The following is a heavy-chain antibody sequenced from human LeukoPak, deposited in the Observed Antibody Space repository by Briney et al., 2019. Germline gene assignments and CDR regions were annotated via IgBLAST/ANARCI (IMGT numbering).Heavy chain of an antibody. Sequence: PGGSLRLSCAASGFTFSSYAMSWVRQAPGKGLEWVSYISSSGSTIYYADSVKGRFTISRDNAKNSLYLQMNSLRAEDTAVYYCARDVLLFHAFDIWGQGTMVTVSS. CDR3: ARDVLLFHAFDI. CDR2: ISSSGSTI. D-gene: IGHD3-10*01. V-gene: IGHV3-48*03. J-gene: IGHJ3*02. CDR1: GFTFSSYA.